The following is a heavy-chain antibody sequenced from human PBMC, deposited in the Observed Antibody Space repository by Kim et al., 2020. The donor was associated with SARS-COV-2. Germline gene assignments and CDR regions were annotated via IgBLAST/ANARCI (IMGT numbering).Heavy chain of an antibody. D-gene: IGHD2-2*01. CDR3: ARSLTRVRNYYGMDV. Sequence: GGSLRLSCAASGFTFSSYAMHWVRQAPGKGLEWVAVISYDGSNKYYADSVKGRFTISRDNSKNTLYLQMNSLRAEDTAVYYCARSLTRVRNYYGMDVWGQGTTVTVSS. J-gene: IGHJ6*02. CDR2: ISYDGSNK. CDR1: GFTFSSYA. V-gene: IGHV3-30*04.